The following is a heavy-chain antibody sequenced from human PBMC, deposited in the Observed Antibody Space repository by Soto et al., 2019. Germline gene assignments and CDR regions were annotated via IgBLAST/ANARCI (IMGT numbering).Heavy chain of an antibody. D-gene: IGHD1-1*01. CDR1: SGPSSSHN. CDR2: VYNTGGT. CDR3: VRQGIGNLHGLVEV. Sequence: QVHLQQLGPGLVKPSETLSLTCTVSSGPSSSHNWGWIRQSPGRGLEWIGYVYNTGGTSYTPSLKSRVTISADTSANHISLTLSSVTAADTAIYYCVRQGIGNLHGLVEVWGQGTTVSVSS. V-gene: IGHV4-59*08. J-gene: IGHJ6*02.